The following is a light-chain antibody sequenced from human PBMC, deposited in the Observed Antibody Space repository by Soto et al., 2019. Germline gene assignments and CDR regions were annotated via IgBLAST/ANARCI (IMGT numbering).Light chain of an antibody. Sequence: QAVVTQSPSASGTPGQRVIISCSGTSSNIGTNYVYWYQQFPGTAPKVLIYSNDKRPSGVPNRFSGSKSGTSASLAISGLRSEDEADYYCAAWDDSLSGPLFGGGTKLTVL. CDR1: SSNIGTNY. CDR2: SND. J-gene: IGLJ2*01. V-gene: IGLV1-47*01. CDR3: AAWDDSLSGPL.